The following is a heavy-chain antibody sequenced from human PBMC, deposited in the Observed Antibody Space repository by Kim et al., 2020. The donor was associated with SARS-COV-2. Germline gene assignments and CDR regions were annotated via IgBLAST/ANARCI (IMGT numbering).Heavy chain of an antibody. D-gene: IGHD3-22*01. CDR2: IYYSGST. CDR3: ARETLSSGYRGDYFDY. J-gene: IGHJ4*02. V-gene: IGHV4-59*01. CDR1: GGSISSYY. Sequence: SETLSLTCTVSGGSISSYYWSWIRQPPGKGLEWIGYIYYSGSTNYNPSLKSRVTISVDTSKNQFSLKLSSVTAADTAVYYCARETLSSGYRGDYFDYWGQGTLVTVSS.